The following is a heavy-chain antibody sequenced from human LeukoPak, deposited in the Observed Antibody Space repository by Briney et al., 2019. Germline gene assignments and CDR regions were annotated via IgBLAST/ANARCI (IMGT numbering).Heavy chain of an antibody. J-gene: IGHJ6*03. CDR2: IYYSGST. Sequence: PSETLSLTCTVSGGSISSSSYYWGWIRQPPGKGLEWIGSIYYSGSTYYNPSLKSRVTISVDTSKNQFSLKLSSVTAADTAVYYCARELAYSYNMDVWGKGTTVTVSS. V-gene: IGHV4-39*07. CDR3: ARELAYSYNMDV. CDR1: GGSISSSSYY.